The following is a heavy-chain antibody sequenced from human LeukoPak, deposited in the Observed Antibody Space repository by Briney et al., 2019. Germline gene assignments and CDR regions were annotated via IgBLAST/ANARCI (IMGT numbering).Heavy chain of an antibody. V-gene: IGHV4-39*07. CDR3: ARHQRGSGSYEY. CDR1: GGSISSSNYF. J-gene: IGHJ4*02. CDR2: ISYSGTT. Sequence: SETLSLTCTVSGGSISSSNYFWGWVRQPPGEGLEWIGTISYSGTTHDNPSLKSRVIISVDTSKKQFSLRLSSVTAADTAAYYCARHQRGSGSYEYWGQGTLVTVSS. D-gene: IGHD6-19*01.